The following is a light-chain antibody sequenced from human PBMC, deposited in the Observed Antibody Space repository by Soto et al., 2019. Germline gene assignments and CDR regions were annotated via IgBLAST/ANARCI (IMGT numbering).Light chain of an antibody. CDR1: QCINIW. CDR2: EAS. CDR3: QQYNSYSPT. Sequence: DIQMTQSPSTLSASVGDRVTITCRASQCINIWLAWYQQKPGKAPKLLIYEASSLNSEVPSRFSGSGSGTEFTLTISSLQPDDFAIYYCQQYNSYSPTFGQGTKVEIK. V-gene: IGKV1-5*01. J-gene: IGKJ1*01.